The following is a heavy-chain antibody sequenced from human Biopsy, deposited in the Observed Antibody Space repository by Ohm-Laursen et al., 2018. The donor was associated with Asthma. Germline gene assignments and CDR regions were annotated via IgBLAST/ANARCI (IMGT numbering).Heavy chain of an antibody. V-gene: IGHV3-30*01. D-gene: IGHD1-1*01. J-gene: IGHJ3*02. CDR1: GFSFSNFA. Sequence: LSLTCAASGFSFSNFAIHWVRQAPGKGLEWVGVISKDASTQDYADSVRGRFTMARDNSKNTLDLQMNSLREEDTAVYYCVRDGTDDAFDIWGQGTVVSVSS. CDR3: VRDGTDDAFDI. CDR2: ISKDASTQ.